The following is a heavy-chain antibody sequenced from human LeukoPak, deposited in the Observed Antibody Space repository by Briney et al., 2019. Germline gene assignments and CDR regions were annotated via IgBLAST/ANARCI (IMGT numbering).Heavy chain of an antibody. CDR3: AKREWELPQYNYFDP. CDR2: VSSIGGDT. CDR1: GFRFSGYA. D-gene: IGHD1-26*01. V-gene: IGHV3-23*01. J-gene: IGHJ5*02. Sequence: GGSLRLSCTASGFRFSGYAMSWVRQAPGKGLEWVSSVSSIGGDTSYTDSVKGRFTISRDKSKNTLYLQMNSLRAEDTAVYYCAKREWELPQYNYFDPWGQGTLVTVSS.